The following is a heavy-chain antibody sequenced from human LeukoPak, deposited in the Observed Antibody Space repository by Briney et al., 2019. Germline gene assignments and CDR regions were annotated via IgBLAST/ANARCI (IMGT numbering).Heavy chain of an antibody. D-gene: IGHD2-2*01. CDR1: GFTVSSNY. Sequence: GGSLRLSCAASGFTVSSNYMSWVRQAPGKGLEWVSVIYSGGSTYYADSVKGRFTISRDNSKNTLYLQMNSLRAEDTAVYYCAKFRLYCSSTSCYRNYYFDYWGQGTLVTVSS. CDR2: IYSGGST. J-gene: IGHJ4*02. V-gene: IGHV3-53*01. CDR3: AKFRLYCSSTSCYRNYYFDY.